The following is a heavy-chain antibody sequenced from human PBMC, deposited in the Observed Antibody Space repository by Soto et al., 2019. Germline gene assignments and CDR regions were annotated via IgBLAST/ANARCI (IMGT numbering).Heavy chain of an antibody. CDR3: ARDSTDSVSLDY. CDR1: GFTFSSYE. Sequence: GGSLRLSCAASGFTFSSYEMNWVRQAPGKGLEWVSYIGSSGSGIYYADFVKGRFTISRDNAKKSLYLQMNSLRAEDTAVYYCARDSTDSVSLDYWGQGTLVTVYS. J-gene: IGHJ4*02. CDR2: IGSSGSGI. D-gene: IGHD1-26*01. V-gene: IGHV3-48*03.